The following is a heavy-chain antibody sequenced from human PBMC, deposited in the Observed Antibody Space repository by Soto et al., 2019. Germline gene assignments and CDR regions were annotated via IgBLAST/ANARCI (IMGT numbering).Heavy chain of an antibody. CDR3: AIHATSYHWFDP. CDR2: IYYSGST. J-gene: IGHJ5*02. Sequence: QLQLQESGPGLVKPSETLSLTCTVSGGSMSSSTYYWGWIRQPPGKGLEWIGSIYYSGSTYYNPSLKSRLTISVDTSNNQFSLRLTSVTAADTAVYYCAIHATSYHWFDPWGQGTLVTVSS. CDR1: GGSMSSSTYY. V-gene: IGHV4-39*01.